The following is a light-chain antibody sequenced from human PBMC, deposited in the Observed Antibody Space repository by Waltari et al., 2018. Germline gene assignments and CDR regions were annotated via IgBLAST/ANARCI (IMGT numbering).Light chain of an antibody. CDR2: DAS. Sequence: EIVLTQSPATLSLSPGERATLSCRASQSVSDNLAWYQQKPGQAPRLLISDASNRATGIPARFSGSGSGTDFTLVISSLEAEDFEVYYCQQRSNWPPRYTFGQGTKLEIK. CDR3: QQRSNWPPRYT. CDR1: QSVSDN. J-gene: IGKJ2*01. V-gene: IGKV3-11*01.